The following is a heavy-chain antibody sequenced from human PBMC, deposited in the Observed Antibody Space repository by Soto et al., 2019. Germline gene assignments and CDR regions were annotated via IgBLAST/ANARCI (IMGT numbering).Heavy chain of an antibody. V-gene: IGHV1-69*13. CDR3: ARDSVAARPKDYYYYGMDV. J-gene: IGHJ6*02. CDR1: GGTFSSYA. D-gene: IGHD6-6*01. Sequence: ASVKVSCKASGGTFSSYAISWVRQAPGQGLEWMGGIIPIFGTANYAQKFQGRVTITADESTSTAYMELSNLRSEDTAVYYCARDSVAARPKDYYYYGMDVWGQGTTVTVSS. CDR2: IIPIFGTA.